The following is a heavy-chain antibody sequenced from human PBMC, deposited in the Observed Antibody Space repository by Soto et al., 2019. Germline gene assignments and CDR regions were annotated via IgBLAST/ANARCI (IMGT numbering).Heavy chain of an antibody. Sequence: GGSLRLSCAASGFKLSDYWMSWVRQAPGKGLEWVGNIKRDTSEAHYADSVKGRFTITRDNIKNFLFLQMNGLRSDDTASYYCARDGLLFSGPYRPSRFDYWGLGTLVTVSS. D-gene: IGHD3-16*02. CDR3: ARDGLLFSGPYRPSRFDY. J-gene: IGHJ4*02. V-gene: IGHV3-7*03. CDR1: GFKLSDYW. CDR2: IKRDTSEA.